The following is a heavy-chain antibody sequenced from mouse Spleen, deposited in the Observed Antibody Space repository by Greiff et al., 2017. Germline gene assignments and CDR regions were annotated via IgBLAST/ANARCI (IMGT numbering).Heavy chain of an antibody. Sequence: VHLVESGAELARPGASVKMSCKASGYTFTSYTMHWVKQRPGQGLEWIGYINPSSGYTKYNQKFKDKATLTADKSSSTAYMQLSSLTSEDSAVYYCARKTEAYYFDYWGQGTTLTVSS. CDR3: ARKTEAYYFDY. CDR1: GYTFTSYT. V-gene: IGHV1-4*01. CDR2: INPSSGYT. D-gene: IGHD4-1*01. J-gene: IGHJ2*01.